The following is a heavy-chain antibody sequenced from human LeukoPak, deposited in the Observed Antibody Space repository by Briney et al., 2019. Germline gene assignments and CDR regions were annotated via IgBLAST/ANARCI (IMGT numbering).Heavy chain of an antibody. Sequence: SETLSLTCAVYGGSFSGYYWSWIRQPPGKGLEWIGRIYTSGSTNYNPSLKSRVAISLDTPKNQVSLKLISVTAADTAIYYCARRVGWNAFDIWGQGTVVTVSS. J-gene: IGHJ3*02. V-gene: IGHV4-59*10. CDR1: GGSFSGYY. D-gene: IGHD1-26*01. CDR3: ARRVGWNAFDI. CDR2: IYTSGST.